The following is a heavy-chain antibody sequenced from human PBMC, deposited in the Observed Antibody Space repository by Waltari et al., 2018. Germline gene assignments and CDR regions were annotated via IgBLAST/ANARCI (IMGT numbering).Heavy chain of an antibody. J-gene: IGHJ6*02. D-gene: IGHD2-8*02. CDR1: GGSLRGYY. Sequence: QVHLQQWGAGLLRPSETLSLICAVYGGSLRGYYWVWIRTPPGKGLEWIGEINHSPNSNYNPSLRSRVHMSIDTSQNQFSLQLTSVTAADTGVYYCVRLEDCTGPGGNCYSGAPFAVDVWGQGTTVTVPS. V-gene: IGHV4-34*01. CDR2: INHSPNS. CDR3: VRLEDCTGPGGNCYSGAPFAVDV.